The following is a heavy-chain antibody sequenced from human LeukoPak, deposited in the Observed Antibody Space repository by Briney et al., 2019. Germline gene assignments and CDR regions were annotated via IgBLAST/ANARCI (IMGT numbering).Heavy chain of an antibody. J-gene: IGHJ4*02. Sequence: GGSLRLSCAASGFTFDDYAMHWVRQDPGKGLEWVLGISYSSGSIGYADSVKGRFPISRDNASNSLYLQMNSLRAEDMALYYCAKEGYNYDFDYWGQGTLVTVSS. D-gene: IGHD5-18*01. CDR2: ISYSSGSI. CDR1: GFTFDDYA. V-gene: IGHV3-9*03. CDR3: AKEGYNYDFDY.